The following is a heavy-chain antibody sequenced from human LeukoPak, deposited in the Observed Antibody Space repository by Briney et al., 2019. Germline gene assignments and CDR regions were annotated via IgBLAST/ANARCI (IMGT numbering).Heavy chain of an antibody. V-gene: IGHV3-53*01. J-gene: IGHJ3*01. Sequence: GSLRLSCAASGFSVRSNYMSWVRQSPRKGLEWVSIMYSGGSTDYADYVKGRFIISRDHSKNTLYLQMNSLRAEDTAVYYCARDRYCSGGSCYGHAFDLWGQGTMVTVSS. D-gene: IGHD2-15*01. CDR3: ARDRYCSGGSCYGHAFDL. CDR2: MYSGGST. CDR1: GFSVRSNY.